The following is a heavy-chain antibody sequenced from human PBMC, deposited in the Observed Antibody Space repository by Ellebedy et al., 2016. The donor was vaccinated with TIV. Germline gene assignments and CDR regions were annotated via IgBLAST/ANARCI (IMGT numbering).Heavy chain of an antibody. CDR1: GYTFTGYY. J-gene: IGHJ4*02. CDR3: ARVYSYGYEVGY. Sequence: ASVKVSXXASGYTFTGYYMHWVRQAPGQGLEWMGWINPNSGGTNYAQKFQGRVTMTRDTSISTAYMELSRLRSDDTAVYYCARVYSYGYEVGYWGQGTLVTVSS. V-gene: IGHV1-2*02. D-gene: IGHD5-18*01. CDR2: INPNSGGT.